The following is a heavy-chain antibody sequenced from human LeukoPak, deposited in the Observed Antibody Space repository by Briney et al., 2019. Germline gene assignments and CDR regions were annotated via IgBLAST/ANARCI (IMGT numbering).Heavy chain of an antibody. J-gene: IGHJ4*02. Sequence: GGSLRLSCAASGFTFSTYGMHWVRQAPGKGLEWVAFLRRDGSDQYYADSVKGRFTISRDNSKNTLYLQMNNVRAEDTAVYYCVRDQGSSWSCFDYWGQGNLVTVSS. CDR1: GFTFSTYG. CDR3: VRDQGSSWSCFDY. D-gene: IGHD6-13*01. V-gene: IGHV3-30*02. CDR2: LRRDGSDQ.